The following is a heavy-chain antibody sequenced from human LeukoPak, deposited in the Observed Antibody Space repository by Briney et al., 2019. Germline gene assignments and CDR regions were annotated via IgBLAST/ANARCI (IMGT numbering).Heavy chain of an antibody. J-gene: IGHJ4*02. CDR2: IYSGGST. Sequence: GGSLRLSCAAAGFTVSSNYMSWVRQAPGKGLEWVSVIYSGGSTYYADSVKGRFTISRDNSKNTLYLQMNSLRAEDTAVYYCARVGTLIAVAGTPSDYWGQGTLVTVSS. D-gene: IGHD6-19*01. V-gene: IGHV3-53*01. CDR1: GFTVSSNY. CDR3: ARVGTLIAVAGTPSDY.